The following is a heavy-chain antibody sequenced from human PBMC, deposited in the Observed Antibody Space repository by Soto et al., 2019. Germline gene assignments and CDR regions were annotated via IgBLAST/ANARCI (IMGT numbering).Heavy chain of an antibody. D-gene: IGHD3-22*01. J-gene: IGHJ3*02. CDR3: ASPGDSSGLDAFDI. CDR1: GYTFSSYT. Sequence: SVKVSCKASGYTFSSYTISWVRQAPGQGLEWMGRIIPILGIANYAQKFQGRVTITADKSTSTAYMELSSLRSEDTAVYYCASPGDSSGLDAFDIWGQGTMVTVSS. V-gene: IGHV1-69*02. CDR2: IIPILGIA.